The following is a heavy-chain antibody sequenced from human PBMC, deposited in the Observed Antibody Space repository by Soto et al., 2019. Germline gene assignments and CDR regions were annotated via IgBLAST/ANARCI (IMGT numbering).Heavy chain of an antibody. Sequence: QDQLVQSGAEVKKPGSSVKVSCKASGGTFSSHTFSWVRQAPGQGLEWMGRIIPALGTATYAQKIQGRVTITADESATTVYMELNSVRSEDTAVYYCARPDFGDYWYFDLWGRGTLVTVSS. D-gene: IGHD4-17*01. CDR3: ARPDFGDYWYFDL. CDR2: IIPALGTA. J-gene: IGHJ2*01. V-gene: IGHV1-69*08. CDR1: GGTFSSHT.